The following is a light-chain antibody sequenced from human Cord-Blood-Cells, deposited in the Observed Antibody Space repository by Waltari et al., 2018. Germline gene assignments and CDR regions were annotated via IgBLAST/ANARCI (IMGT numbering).Light chain of an antibody. CDR1: KLGDKY. J-gene: IGLJ2*01. CDR3: QAWDSSTAV. V-gene: IGLV3-1*01. Sequence: SYELTQPPSVSVSPGQTASLTCSGDKLGDKYACWYQQKPGQPHVLVIYQDSKRPSGIPERFAGSNSGNTATLTISGTQAMDEADYYCQAWDSSTAVFGGGTKLTVL. CDR2: QDS.